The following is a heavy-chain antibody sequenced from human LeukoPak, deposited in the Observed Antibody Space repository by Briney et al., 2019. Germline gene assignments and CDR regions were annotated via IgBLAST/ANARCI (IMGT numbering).Heavy chain of an antibody. CDR2: INAGNGNT. J-gene: IGHJ4*02. V-gene: IGHV1-3*01. Sequence: ASVKVSCKASGYTFTSYAMHWVRQAPGQRLEWMGWINAGNGNTKYSQKFQGRVTITRDTSASTAYMELSSLRSEDTAVYYCARDLRGMVRGVDQDQGGYWGQGTLVTVSS. CDR3: ARDLRGMVRGVDQDQGGY. CDR1: GYTFTSYA. D-gene: IGHD3-10*01.